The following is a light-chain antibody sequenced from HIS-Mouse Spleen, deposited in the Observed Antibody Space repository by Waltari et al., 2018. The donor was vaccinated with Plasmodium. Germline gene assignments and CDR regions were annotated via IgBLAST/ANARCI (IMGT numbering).Light chain of an antibody. CDR3: CSYAGSYTYV. CDR2: DVS. CDR1: SRHAGGSNY. J-gene: IGLJ1*01. V-gene: IGLV2-11*01. Sequence: QSALPQPRSVSGSPGQSVTISCPETSRHAGGSNYVSWYQQHPAKAPKLMIYDVSKRPSGVPDRFSGSKSGNTASLTISGLQAEDEADYYCCSYAGSYTYVFGTGTKVTVL.